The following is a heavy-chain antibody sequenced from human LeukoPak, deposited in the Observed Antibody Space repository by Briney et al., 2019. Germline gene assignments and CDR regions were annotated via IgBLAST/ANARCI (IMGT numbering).Heavy chain of an antibody. D-gene: IGHD1-1*01. Sequence: PSETLSLTCTVSGGSTSSASYYWGCIRQPPGKGLEWLGSIYHSGNTDYNPSLKSRVTISVDTAKNKFFLRLGSVTAADTAVYYCARIVQITGTIPHWGQETLVTVSS. CDR1: GGSTSSASYY. V-gene: IGHV4-39*07. J-gene: IGHJ4*02. CDR3: ARIVQITGTIPH. CDR2: IYHSGNT.